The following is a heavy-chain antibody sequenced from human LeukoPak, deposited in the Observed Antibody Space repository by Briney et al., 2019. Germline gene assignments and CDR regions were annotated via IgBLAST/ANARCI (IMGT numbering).Heavy chain of an antibody. CDR2: ISGSGGST. Sequence: PGGSLRLSCAASGFTFSSYAMSWVRQAPGKGLEWVSAISGSGGSTYYADSVKGRFTISRENFKNTLYLRMNSLRAEDTAEYYYAKPARTDHADYWGQGTLVTVSS. CDR3: AKPARTDHADY. D-gene: IGHD1-14*01. V-gene: IGHV3-23*01. J-gene: IGHJ4*02. CDR1: GFTFSSYA.